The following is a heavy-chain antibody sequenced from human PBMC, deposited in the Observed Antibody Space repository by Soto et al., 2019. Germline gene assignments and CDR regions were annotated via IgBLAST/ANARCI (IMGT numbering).Heavy chain of an antibody. V-gene: IGHV3-30-3*01. CDR3: ARDGNYYDSSGRSFDY. Sequence: QVQLVESGGGVVQPGRSLRLSCAASGFTFSSYAMHWVRQAPCKGLELVAVISYDGSNKYYADSVKGRFTIARDNSKNTLYLQMNSLRTEDTAVHYCARDGNYYDSSGRSFDYWGQGPLVTVSS. CDR2: ISYDGSNK. J-gene: IGHJ4*02. CDR1: GFTFSSYA. D-gene: IGHD3-22*01.